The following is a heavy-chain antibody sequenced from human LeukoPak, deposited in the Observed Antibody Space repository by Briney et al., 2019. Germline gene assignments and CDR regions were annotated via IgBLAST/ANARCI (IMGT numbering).Heavy chain of an antibody. D-gene: IGHD5-12*01. CDR2: IYYSGST. Sequence: SETLSLTCIVSAGSISSSSYCWGWIRQPPGKWLEWIGSIYYSGSTYYNPSLKSRVTISVDTSKKQFSLKLSSVTDADTAVYYCARHSGYSGYDFDYWGQGTLVAVSS. CDR3: ARHSGYSGYDFDY. CDR1: AGSISSSSYC. J-gene: IGHJ4*02. V-gene: IGHV4-39*01.